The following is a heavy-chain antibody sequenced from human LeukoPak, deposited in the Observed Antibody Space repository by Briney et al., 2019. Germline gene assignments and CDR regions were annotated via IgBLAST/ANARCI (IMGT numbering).Heavy chain of an antibody. CDR1: GFTFSSYG. Sequence: SLKISCAASGFTFSSYGMHWARQAPGKGLEWVAVISYDGSNKYYADSVKGRFTISRDNSKNTLYLQMNSLRAEDTAVYYCAKELYPYYYYYGMDVWGQGTTVTVSS. CDR3: AKELYPYYYYYGMDV. CDR2: ISYDGSNK. V-gene: IGHV3-30*18. J-gene: IGHJ6*02. D-gene: IGHD2-2*02.